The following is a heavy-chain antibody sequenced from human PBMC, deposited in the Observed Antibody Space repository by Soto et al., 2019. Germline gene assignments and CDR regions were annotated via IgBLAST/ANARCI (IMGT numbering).Heavy chain of an antibody. Sequence: QITLNESGPTVVRPTETLTLTCRFSGFSLTTSGVGVGCIRQSPGKAPEWLALIYWDDDKRYSASLKSRLTITKDPSKNPVALPVSDLAPPDTANYYCEHRVLSTVFGVVTTTSIYFDFWGQGTPVAVSS. V-gene: IGHV2-5*02. CDR3: EHRVLSTVFGVVTTTSIYFDF. D-gene: IGHD3-3*01. CDR2: IYWDDDK. J-gene: IGHJ4*02. CDR1: GFSLTTSGVG.